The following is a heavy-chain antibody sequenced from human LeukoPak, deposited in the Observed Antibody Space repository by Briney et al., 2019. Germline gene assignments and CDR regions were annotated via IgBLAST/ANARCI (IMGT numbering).Heavy chain of an antibody. Sequence: GGSLRLSCAASGSTFSSYGMHWVRQAPGKGLEWVAFIRYDGSNKYYADSVKGRFTISRDNSKNTLYLQMNSLRAEDTAVYYCARARSVVPAAKDSDYWGQGTLVTVSS. V-gene: IGHV3-30*02. CDR3: ARARSVVPAAKDSDY. D-gene: IGHD2-2*01. J-gene: IGHJ4*02. CDR2: IRYDGSNK. CDR1: GSTFSSYG.